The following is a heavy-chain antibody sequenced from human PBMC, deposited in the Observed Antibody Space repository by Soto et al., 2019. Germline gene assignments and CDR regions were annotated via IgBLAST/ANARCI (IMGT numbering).Heavy chain of an antibody. D-gene: IGHD1-26*01. Sequence: GGSLRLSCAASGFTFSSYGMHWVRQAPGKGLEWVAVISYDGSNKYYADSVKGRFTISRDNSKNTLYLQMNSLRAEDTAVYYCAKEMATKFAADAFDIWGQGTMVTVSS. CDR2: ISYDGSNK. J-gene: IGHJ3*02. CDR3: AKEMATKFAADAFDI. CDR1: GFTFSSYG. V-gene: IGHV3-30*18.